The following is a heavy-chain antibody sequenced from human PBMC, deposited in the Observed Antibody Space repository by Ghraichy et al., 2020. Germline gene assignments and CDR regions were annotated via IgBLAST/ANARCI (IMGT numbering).Heavy chain of an antibody. J-gene: IGHJ4*01. V-gene: IGHV4-59*08. D-gene: IGHD5-24*01. CDR3: VTGVGWQPDY. CDR2: AYHSGRT. Sequence: SETLSLTCTVSGVSISAYYCNWVRQPPGKGLEWIGYAYHSGRTKYNPSLETRVTISLDASKNQFSLNLTSVTAADTAVYYCVTGVGWQPDYWCHGTLVTVS. CDR1: GVSISAYY.